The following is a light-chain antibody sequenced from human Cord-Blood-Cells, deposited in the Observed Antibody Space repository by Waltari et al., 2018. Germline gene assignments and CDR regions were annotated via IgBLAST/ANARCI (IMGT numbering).Light chain of an antibody. CDR3: QAWDSSTAV. V-gene: IGLV3-1*01. Sequence: SYELTQPPSVSVSPGQTASITCSGDKLGDKYACWYQQKPGQSPVLVIYQDSKRPSGSPGRFSGSNSGNTATLTISGTQAMDDADYYCQAWDSSTAVFGGGTKLTVL. J-gene: IGLJ3*02. CDR1: KLGDKY. CDR2: QDS.